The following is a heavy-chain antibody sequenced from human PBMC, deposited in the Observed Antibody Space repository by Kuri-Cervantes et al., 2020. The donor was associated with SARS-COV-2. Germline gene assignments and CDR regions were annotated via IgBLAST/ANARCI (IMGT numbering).Heavy chain of an antibody. CDR3: ARVRQSDFQAFDY. D-gene: IGHD3-3*01. J-gene: IGHJ4*02. V-gene: IGHV1-2*02. CDR2: INPNGGGT. Sequence: ASVKVSCKASGYTSTDYYIHWVRQAPGQGLEWMGWINPNGGGTNYAQKFQGRVTMTRGTSITTAYMELSRLRFDDTAVYYCARVRQSDFQAFDYWGQGTLVTVSS. CDR1: GYTSTDYY.